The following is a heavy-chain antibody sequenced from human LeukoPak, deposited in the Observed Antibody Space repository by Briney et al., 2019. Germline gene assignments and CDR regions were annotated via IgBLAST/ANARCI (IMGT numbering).Heavy chain of an antibody. Sequence: PSETLSLTCAVYGGSFSGYYWSWIRQPPGKGLEWIGEINHSGSTNYNPSLKSRVTISVDTSKNQFSLKLSSVTAADTAVYYRARGRGYSYGFTAFDIWGQGTMVTVSS. J-gene: IGHJ3*02. CDR1: GGSFSGYY. CDR2: INHSGST. CDR3: ARGRGYSYGFTAFDI. D-gene: IGHD5-18*01. V-gene: IGHV4-34*01.